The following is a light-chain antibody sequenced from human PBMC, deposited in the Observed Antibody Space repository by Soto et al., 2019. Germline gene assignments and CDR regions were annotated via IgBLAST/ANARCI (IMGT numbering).Light chain of an antibody. V-gene: IGLV8-61*01. Sequence: QAVVTQEPSSSVSPGGTVTLTCGLSSGSVSTSHYPRWYQQTPGQAPRTLIYSTNTRTSGVPDRRSGSILGNKAALTITGGRADDESDYYCVLYLGSGILVFGGGTKLTVL. CDR1: SGSVSTSHY. CDR2: STN. J-gene: IGLJ2*01. CDR3: VLYLGSGILV.